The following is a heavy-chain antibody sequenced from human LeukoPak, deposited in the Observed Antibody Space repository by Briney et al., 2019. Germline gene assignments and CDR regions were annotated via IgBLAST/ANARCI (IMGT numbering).Heavy chain of an antibody. CDR2: TYYRSKWYN. Sequence: SQTLSLTCAISGDSVSSNSAAWNCIRQSPSRGLEWLGRTYYRSKWYNDYAVSVESRITINPDTSKNQFSLQLNSVTPEDTAVYYCARTGLDAFDIWGQGTMVTVPS. V-gene: IGHV6-1*01. J-gene: IGHJ3*02. CDR3: ARTGLDAFDI. CDR1: GDSVSSNSAA.